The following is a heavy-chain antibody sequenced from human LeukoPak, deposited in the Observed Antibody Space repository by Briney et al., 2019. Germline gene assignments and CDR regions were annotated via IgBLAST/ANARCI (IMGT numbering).Heavy chain of an antibody. Sequence: SGRSLRLSCAASGFTFSSSYMGWVRQAPGKGLEWVSEISGSGDVTYYPDSVKGRFTISRDNSKGTLYMQMNSLRVEDTAVYYCAKELQRGRTFEYWGQGTQVTVSS. D-gene: IGHD1-1*01. CDR2: ISGSGDVT. CDR1: GFTFSSSY. J-gene: IGHJ4*02. CDR3: AKELQRGRTFEY. V-gene: IGHV3-23*01.